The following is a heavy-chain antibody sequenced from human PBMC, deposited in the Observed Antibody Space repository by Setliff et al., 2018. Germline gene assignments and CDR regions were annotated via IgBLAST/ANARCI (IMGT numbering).Heavy chain of an antibody. CDR2: VYHSGSS. D-gene: IGHD3-16*01. CDR1: GYPISRGFY. V-gene: IGHV4-38-2*02. CDR3: ARAAARAEYSDPSAYLPFDF. Sequence: PSETLSLTCTVSGYPISRGFYWGWIRQSPGKGLEWIGSVYHSGSSYQNPSLRSRIAVSVDTSKNQFSLRLNSVTAADTAVYFCARAAARAEYSDPSAYLPFDFWGLGTLVTVSS. J-gene: IGHJ4*02.